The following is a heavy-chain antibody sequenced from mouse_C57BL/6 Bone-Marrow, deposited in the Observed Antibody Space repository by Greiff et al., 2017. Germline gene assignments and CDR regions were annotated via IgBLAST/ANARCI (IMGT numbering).Heavy chain of an antibody. CDR1: GFTFSDFY. D-gene: IGHD2-4*01. V-gene: IGHV7-1*01. J-gene: IGHJ1*03. CDR2: SRNKANDYTT. CDR3: ARELYDYDVLFDV. Sequence: EVKLVESGGGLVQSGRSLRLSCATSGFTFSDFYMEWVRQAPGKGLEWIAASRNKANDYTTEYSASVKGRFIVSRDTSQSILYLQMNALRAEDTAIYYCARELYDYDVLFDVWGTGTPVTVSS.